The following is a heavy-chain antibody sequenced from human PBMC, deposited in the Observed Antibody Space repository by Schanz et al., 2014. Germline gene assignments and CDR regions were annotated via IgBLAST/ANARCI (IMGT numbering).Heavy chain of an antibody. CDR1: GFSFSSYA. D-gene: IGHD3-10*01. CDR3: VRDELLWFGEVLSLDY. J-gene: IGHJ4*02. CDR2: ISGSGAST. Sequence: EVQLVESGGGLVQPGGSLGLSCATSGFSFSSYAINWVPQAPGKGLEWVSGISGSGASTYYADSVKGRFTISRDNSNKTVDLQMNSLRAEDTALYYCVRDELLWFGEVLSLDYWGQGALVTVSS. V-gene: IGHV3-23*04.